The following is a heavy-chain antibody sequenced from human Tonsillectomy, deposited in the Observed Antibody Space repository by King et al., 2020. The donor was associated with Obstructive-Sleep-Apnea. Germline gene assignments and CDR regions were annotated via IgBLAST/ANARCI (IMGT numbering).Heavy chain of an antibody. V-gene: IGHV5-51*01. J-gene: IGHJ2*01. CDR1: GYSFTSYW. D-gene: IGHD4/OR15-4a*01. CDR2: IYPGDSDT. Sequence: QLVQSGAEVRKPGESLKISCKGSGYSFTSYWIGWVRQMPGKGLEWMGIIYPGDSDTRYSPSFQGQVTISADKSISTAYLQWSSLKAPDTVMYYCARHWGCYDANLYFGLLGRGPLVPLS. CDR3: ARHWGCYDANLYFGL.